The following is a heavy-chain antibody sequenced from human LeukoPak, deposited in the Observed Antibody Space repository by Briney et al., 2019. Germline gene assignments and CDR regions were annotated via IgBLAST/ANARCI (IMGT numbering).Heavy chain of an antibody. CDR3: ARGMSNSPYYFYYYMDV. V-gene: IGHV7-4-1*02. Sequence: ASVKVSCKASGYTFTSYTMNWVRQAPGQGLERMGCINTNTEKPTYAQGFTGRFVFSLDTSVSTAYLQISSLKAEDTAVYYCARGMSNSPYYFYYYMDVWGKGTTVTVSS. CDR1: GYTFTSYT. D-gene: IGHD1-1*01. CDR2: INTNTEKP. J-gene: IGHJ6*03.